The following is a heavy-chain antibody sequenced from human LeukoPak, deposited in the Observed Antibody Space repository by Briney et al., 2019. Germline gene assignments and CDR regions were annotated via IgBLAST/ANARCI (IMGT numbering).Heavy chain of an antibody. CDR1: GFTFSSYN. D-gene: IGHD3-22*01. CDR2: ITSDSSYV. J-gene: IGHJ4*02. V-gene: IGHV3-21*01. Sequence: GGSLRLTCAASGFTFSSYNMNWVRQAPGKGLEWVSSITSDSSYVFYADSVKGRFTISRDNAENSLFLQMNSLRVEDTAVYYCARDSSGYYKLDYWGQGTLVTVSS. CDR3: ARDSSGYYKLDY.